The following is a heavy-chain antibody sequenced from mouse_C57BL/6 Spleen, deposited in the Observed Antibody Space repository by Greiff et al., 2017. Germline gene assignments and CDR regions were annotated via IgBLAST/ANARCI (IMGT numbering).Heavy chain of an antibody. D-gene: IGHD2-5*01. J-gene: IGHJ4*01. V-gene: IGHV1-64*01. CDR3: ARSYYSNAMDY. CDR2: IHPNSGST. Sequence: QVQLQQPGAELVKPGASEKLSCKASGYTFTSYWMHWVKQRPGQGLEWIGMIHPNSGSTNYNEKFKSKATLTVDKSSSTAYMQLSSLTSEDSAVYYCARSYYSNAMDYWGQGTSVTVSS. CDR1: GYTFTSYW.